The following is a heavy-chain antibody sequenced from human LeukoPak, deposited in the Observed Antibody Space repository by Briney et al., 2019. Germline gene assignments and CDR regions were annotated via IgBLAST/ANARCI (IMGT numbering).Heavy chain of an antibody. V-gene: IGHV4-34*01. D-gene: IGHD6-13*01. CDR3: ARVSPRIAAAGTPSFTDY. Sequence: SETLSLTCAVYGGSFSGYYWSWIRQPPGKGLEWIGEINHSGSTNYHPSLKSRVTISVDTSKHQFSLKLSSVTAADTAVYYCARVSPRIAAAGTPSFTDYWGQGTLVTVSS. J-gene: IGHJ4*02. CDR1: GGSFSGYY. CDR2: INHSGST.